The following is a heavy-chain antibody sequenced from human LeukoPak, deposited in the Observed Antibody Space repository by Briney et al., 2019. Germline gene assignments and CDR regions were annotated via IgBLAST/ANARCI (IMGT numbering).Heavy chain of an antibody. CDR1: GGSFSGYY. CDR2: INHSGST. Sequence: SETLSLTCAVYGGSFSGYYWSWIRQPPGKGLEWIGAINHSGSTNYNPSLKSRVTISVDTSKNQFSLKLNSVTAADTAVYYCARVGGENSGYRYYFDFWGQGTLVTVSS. CDR3: ARVGGENSGYRYYFDF. V-gene: IGHV4-34*01. D-gene: IGHD5-18*01. J-gene: IGHJ4*02.